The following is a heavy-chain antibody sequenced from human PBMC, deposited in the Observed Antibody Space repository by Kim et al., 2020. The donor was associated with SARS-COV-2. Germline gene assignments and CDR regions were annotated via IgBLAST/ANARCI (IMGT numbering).Heavy chain of an antibody. CDR1: GFTFSDYY. CDR3: ARDLGAGPPLYYYYYGMDV. CDR2: ISSSGSTI. J-gene: IGHJ6*02. Sequence: GGSLRLSCAASGFTFSDYYMSWIRQAPGKGLEWVSYISSSGSTIYYADSVKGRFTISRDNAKNSLYLQMNSLRAEDTAVYYCARDLGAGPPLYYYYYGMDVWGQGTTVTVSS. D-gene: IGHD3-16*01. V-gene: IGHV3-11*04.